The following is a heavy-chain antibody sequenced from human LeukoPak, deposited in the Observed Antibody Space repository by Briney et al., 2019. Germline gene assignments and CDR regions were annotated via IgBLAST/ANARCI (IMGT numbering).Heavy chain of an antibody. CDR2: INPNTGDT. J-gene: IGHJ3*02. CDR3: ARGTYPLDAFAI. V-gene: IGHV1-2*02. CDR1: GYTFTGYY. D-gene: IGHD3/OR15-3a*01. Sequence: ASVKVSCKASGYTFTGYYIHWVRQAPGQGLEWMGWINPNTGDTNYAQKFQGRVTMTRDTSISTAYMELTRLRSDDTAVYYCARGTYPLDAFAIWGQGTMVTVSS.